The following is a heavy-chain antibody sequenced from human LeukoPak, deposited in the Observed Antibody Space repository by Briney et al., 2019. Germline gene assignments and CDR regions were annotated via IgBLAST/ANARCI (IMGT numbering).Heavy chain of an antibody. CDR3: ARARTATKLDY. CDR2: IYSGGST. CDR1: GFTVSSNY. D-gene: IGHD5-18*01. V-gene: IGHV3-66*01. Sequence: AGGSLRLSCAASGFTVSSNYMSWVRQAPGKGLEWVSVIYSGGSTYYADSVKGRFTISRDNSKNTLYLQMNSLRAEDTAVYYCARARTATKLDYWGQGTLVTVSS. J-gene: IGHJ4*02.